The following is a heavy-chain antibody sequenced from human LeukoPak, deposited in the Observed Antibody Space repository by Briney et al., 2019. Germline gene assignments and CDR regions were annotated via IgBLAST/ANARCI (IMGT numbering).Heavy chain of an antibody. CDR2: TYYRSKWYN. V-gene: IGHV6-1*01. CDR3: AGETSPSDAFDI. Sequence: SQTLSVTCAISGDXVSGNSAAWNWIRQSPSRGLEWLGRTYYRSKWYNDSAESVKSRLTINPDTSKNQISLQLSSVTPEDTAVYYCAGETSPSDAFDIWGQGTMVTVSS. CDR1: GDXVSGNSAA. J-gene: IGHJ3*02. D-gene: IGHD1/OR15-1a*01.